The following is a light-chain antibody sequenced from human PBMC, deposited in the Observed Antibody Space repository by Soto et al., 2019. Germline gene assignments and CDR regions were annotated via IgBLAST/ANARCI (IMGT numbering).Light chain of an antibody. CDR3: GTWDSSLSAYV. CDR2: DNN. J-gene: IGLJ1*01. V-gene: IGLV1-51*01. Sequence: QSVLTQPPSVSAAPGQRVTISCSGSSSNIGDNFVSWYRHLPGTAPKLLIYDNNKRPSGIPDQFSGSKSGTSATLGITGLQTGDEADYYCGTWDSSLSAYVFGTGTKLTVL. CDR1: SSNIGDNF.